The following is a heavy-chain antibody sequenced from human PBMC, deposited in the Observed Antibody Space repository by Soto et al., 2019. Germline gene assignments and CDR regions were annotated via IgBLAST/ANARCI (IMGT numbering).Heavy chain of an antibody. CDR2: ISGSGGST. Sequence: PGGSLRLSCAASGFTFSSYAMSWVRQAPGKGLEWVSAISGSGGSTYYADSVKGRFTISRDNSKNTLYLQMNSLRAEDTAVYYCAKDRGGYSYGTEGFDYWGQGTLVTSPQ. J-gene: IGHJ4*02. CDR1: GFTFSSYA. D-gene: IGHD5-18*01. V-gene: IGHV3-23*01. CDR3: AKDRGGYSYGTEGFDY.